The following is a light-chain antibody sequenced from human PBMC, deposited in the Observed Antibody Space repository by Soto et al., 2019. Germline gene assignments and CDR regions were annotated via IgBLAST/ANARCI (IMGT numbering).Light chain of an antibody. V-gene: IGLV2-23*02. CDR3: CSYAGGSTSV. Sequence: QSVLTQPASVSGSPGQLITISCTGTSSDVGTYNLASWYQQHPGKAPKLIIYEVTQRPSGVSNRFSGSKSGNTASLTISGLQAEDEADYYYCSYAGGSTSVFGTGTKVTVL. CDR2: EVT. CDR1: SSDVGTYNL. J-gene: IGLJ1*01.